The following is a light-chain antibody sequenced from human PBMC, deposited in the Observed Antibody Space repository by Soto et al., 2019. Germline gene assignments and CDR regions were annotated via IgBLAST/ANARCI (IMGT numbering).Light chain of an antibody. CDR2: GIS. CDR3: LQSSRYPWT. CDR1: QGIGNY. J-gene: IGKJ1*01. Sequence: DIQMTQSPSAMSASVGDRVTISCRASQGIGNYLAWFQQKPGKVPKRLIYGISSLQSGVPSRFSGSGSGTEFTLTINSLQPEDVATYYCLQSSRYPWTFSQGTKVEIK. V-gene: IGKV1-17*03.